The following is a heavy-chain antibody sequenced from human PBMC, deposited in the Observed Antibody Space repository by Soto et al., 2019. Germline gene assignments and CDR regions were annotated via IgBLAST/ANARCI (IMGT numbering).Heavy chain of an antibody. CDR1: GGTFSNYP. Sequence: QVQLVQSGAEVKKPGSSVKVSCKASGGTFSNYPINWVRQAPGQGLEWMGGIIPIFGTVNYAQKFQARVTITADESTNTAYMELSSLRSEDTAVYYCARGNHRWLQLWYFDLWGRGTLVTVSS. CDR3: ARGNHRWLQLWYFDL. D-gene: IGHD5-12*01. V-gene: IGHV1-69*12. J-gene: IGHJ2*01. CDR2: IIPIFGTV.